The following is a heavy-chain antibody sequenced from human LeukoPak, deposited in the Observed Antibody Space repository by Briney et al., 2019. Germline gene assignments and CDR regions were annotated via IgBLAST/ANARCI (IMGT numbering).Heavy chain of an antibody. CDR3: ANYIRNAHYYMDV. CDR2: IYTSRST. V-gene: IGHV4-4*09. CDR1: GGSFDSKY. D-gene: IGHD1-1*01. Sequence: MTSGTLSLTCSVSGGSFDSKYWSWVRQPPGKGLEGIGYIYTSRSTNFNPSLRSRVAMSIDTSKNQFSLKVYSVTAADTAVYYCANYIRNAHYYMDVWGKGTTVIVSS. J-gene: IGHJ6*03.